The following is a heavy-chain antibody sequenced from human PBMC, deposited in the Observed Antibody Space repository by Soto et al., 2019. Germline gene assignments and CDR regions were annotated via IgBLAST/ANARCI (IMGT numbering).Heavy chain of an antibody. D-gene: IGHD4-17*01. CDR2: IRSKANSYAT. Sequence: EVQLVESGVGLVQPGGSLKLSCAASGFTFSGSAMHWVRQASGKGLEWVGRIRSKANSYATAYAASVKGRFTISRDDSKNTAYLQMNSLKTEDTAVYYCIRETVAFDIWGQGTMVTVSS. J-gene: IGHJ3*02. CDR1: GFTFSGSA. V-gene: IGHV3-73*01. CDR3: IRETVAFDI.